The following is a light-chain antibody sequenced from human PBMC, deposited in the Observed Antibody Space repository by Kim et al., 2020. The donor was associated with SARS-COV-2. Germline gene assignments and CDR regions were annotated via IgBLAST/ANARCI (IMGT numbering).Light chain of an antibody. Sequence: EIVMTQSPATLSVSPGERATLSCRASQSVRSNFLAWYQQKPGQAPRLLIYGISTRATGIPARFSGSGSGTEFTLTISSLQSEDFAVYYCQQYSDWPLTFGQGTKVEIK. CDR2: GIS. CDR1: QSVRSN. CDR3: QQYSDWPLT. V-gene: IGKV3-15*01. J-gene: IGKJ1*01.